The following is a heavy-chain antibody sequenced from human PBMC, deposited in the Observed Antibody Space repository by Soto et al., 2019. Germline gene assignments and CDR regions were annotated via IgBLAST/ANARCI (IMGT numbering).Heavy chain of an antibody. Sequence: QVQLVQSGAEMKKPGASVKVSCKASGYTFPSYGISWVRQAPGQGLEWMGWISAYNGNTHFAQKFQGRVTRTTDTSTTTAYMELRSLRSDDTAVYYCARTPAGGSSPRWGQGTLVTVSS. CDR2: ISAYNGNT. V-gene: IGHV1-18*01. CDR3: ARTPAGGSSPR. D-gene: IGHD1-26*01. J-gene: IGHJ4*02. CDR1: GYTFPSYG.